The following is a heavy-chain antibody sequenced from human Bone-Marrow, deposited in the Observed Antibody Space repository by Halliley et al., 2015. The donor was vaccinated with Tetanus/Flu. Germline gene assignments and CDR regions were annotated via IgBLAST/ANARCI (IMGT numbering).Heavy chain of an antibody. Sequence: EWIGQISYSGTSSYNPSLKSRVTISGDTSTNQFSLRMNSMTAADTAVYYCARASYSLNFDFWGLGTLVGVSS. CDR2: ISYSGTS. V-gene: IGHV4-59*01. D-gene: IGHD6-13*01. J-gene: IGHJ4*02. CDR3: ARASYSLNFDF.